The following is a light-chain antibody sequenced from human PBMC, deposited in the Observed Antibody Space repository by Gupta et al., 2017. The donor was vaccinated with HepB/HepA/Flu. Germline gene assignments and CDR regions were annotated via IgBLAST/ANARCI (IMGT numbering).Light chain of an antibody. CDR2: AAS. CDR1: QSISSY. V-gene: IGKV1-39*01. CDR3: QQSYSTPVT. Sequence: IQITQSPSSLSASVGDRVTITCRASQSISSYLNWYQQKPGKAPKLLIYAASSLQSGVPSRFSGSGSGTDFTLTISRRQPEDFATYYCQQSYSTPVTFGGGTKVEIK. J-gene: IGKJ4*01.